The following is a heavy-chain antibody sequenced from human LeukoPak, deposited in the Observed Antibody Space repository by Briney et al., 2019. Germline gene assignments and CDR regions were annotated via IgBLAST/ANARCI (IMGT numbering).Heavy chain of an antibody. CDR3: ARGELAAAIDY. D-gene: IGHD6-13*01. J-gene: IGHJ4*02. Sequence: SETLSLTCTVSGGSISSYYWSWIRQPPGKGLEWIGEINHSGSTNYNPSLKSRVTISVDTSKNQFSLKLSSVTAADTAVYYCARGELAAAIDYWGQGTLVIVSS. CDR1: GGSISSYY. CDR2: INHSGST. V-gene: IGHV4-34*01.